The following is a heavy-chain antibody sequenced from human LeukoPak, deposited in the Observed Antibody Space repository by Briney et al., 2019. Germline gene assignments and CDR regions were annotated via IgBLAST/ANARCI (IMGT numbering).Heavy chain of an antibody. CDR1: GFTFSSFW. D-gene: IGHD3-10*01. CDR2: INTDGSST. V-gene: IGHV3-74*01. J-gene: IGHJ3*02. Sequence: PAGGPLRLSCAASGFTFSSFWMHWVRQAPGKGLVWVSRINTDGSSTDYADPVKGRFTISRDNAKNTLYLQMNSLRAEDTAVYYCARKGNAFDIWGQGTMVTVSS. CDR3: ARKGNAFDI.